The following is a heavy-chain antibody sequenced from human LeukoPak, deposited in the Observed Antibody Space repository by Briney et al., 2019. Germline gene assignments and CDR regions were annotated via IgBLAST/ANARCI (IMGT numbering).Heavy chain of an antibody. V-gene: IGHV3-21*04. Sequence: GGSLRLSCAASGFTFSSYSMNWVRQAPGKGLEWVSSISSSSSYIYYADSVKGRFTISRDNAKNTLYLQMNSLRAEDTAVYYCAKDYEPLVGVHRWGDWFDPWGQGTLVTVSS. D-gene: IGHD1-26*01. CDR3: AKDYEPLVGVHRWGDWFDP. CDR1: GFTFSSYS. CDR2: ISSSSSYI. J-gene: IGHJ5*02.